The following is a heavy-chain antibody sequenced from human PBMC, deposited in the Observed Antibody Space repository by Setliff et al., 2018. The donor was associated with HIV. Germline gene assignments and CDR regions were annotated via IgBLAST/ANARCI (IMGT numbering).Heavy chain of an antibody. CDR3: ARGPTGTSYYYYYMDV. CDR1: AFSFNNYW. J-gene: IGHJ6*03. D-gene: IGHD1-1*01. Sequence: PGGSLRLSCIASAFSFNNYWMSWVRQAPGKRPEWVANIKGDGSETYYVDSVKGRFTISRDNAKNSLYLQMNSLRAEDTAVYYCARGPTGTSYYYYYMDVWGKGTTVTVSS. CDR2: IKGDGSET. V-gene: IGHV3-7*01.